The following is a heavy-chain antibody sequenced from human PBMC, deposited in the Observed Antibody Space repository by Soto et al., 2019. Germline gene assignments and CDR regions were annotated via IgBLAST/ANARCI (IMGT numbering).Heavy chain of an antibody. CDR3: ARTPWTGTTTHGY. J-gene: IGHJ4*02. Sequence: SVKVSCKASGGTFNSYNISWVRQAPGQGLEWMGRIIPILGIANYAQKFQGRVTITADKSTSTAYMELSSLRSEDTAVYYCARTPWTGTTTHGYWGQGTLVTVSS. CDR1: GGTFNSYN. D-gene: IGHD1-1*01. CDR2: IIPILGIA. V-gene: IGHV1-69*02.